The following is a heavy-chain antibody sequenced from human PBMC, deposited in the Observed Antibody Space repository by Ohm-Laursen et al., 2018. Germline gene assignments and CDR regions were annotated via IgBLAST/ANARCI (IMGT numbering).Heavy chain of an antibody. CDR2: ISWNSGSI. CDR1: GFTFDDYA. V-gene: IGHV3-9*01. CDR3: AKGDFWSGYPWNGMDV. Sequence: SLRLSCAASGFTFDDYAMHWVRQAPGKGLEWVSGISWNSGSIGYADSVKGRFTISRDNAKNSLYLQMNSLRTEDTALYYCAKGDFWSGYPWNGMDVWGQGTTVTVSS. D-gene: IGHD3-3*01. J-gene: IGHJ6*02.